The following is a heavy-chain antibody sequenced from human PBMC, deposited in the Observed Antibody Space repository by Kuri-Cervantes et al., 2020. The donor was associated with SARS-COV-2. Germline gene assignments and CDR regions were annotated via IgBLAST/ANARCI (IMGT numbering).Heavy chain of an antibody. J-gene: IGHJ3*02. V-gene: IGHV3-74*01. CDR1: GFTFSSYW. CDR2: INSDGSST. CDR3: ARESILYVEGDDAFDI. Sequence: GESLKISCVASGFTFSSYWMHWARQASGKGLVWVSRINSDGSSTSYADSVKGRFTISRDNAKNSLYLQMNSLRAEDTAVYYCARESILYVEGDDAFDIWGQGTMVTVSS. D-gene: IGHD2/OR15-2a*01.